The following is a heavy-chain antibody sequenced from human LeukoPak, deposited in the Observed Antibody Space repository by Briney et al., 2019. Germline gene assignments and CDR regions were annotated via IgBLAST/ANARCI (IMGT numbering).Heavy chain of an antibody. Sequence: GGSLRLSCAASGFTFSSYAMSWVRQAPGKGLEWVSVIYSGGSTYYADSVKGRFTISRDNSKNTLYLQMNSLRAEDTAVYYCARAGYSSSWDLFDYWGQGTLVTVSS. J-gene: IGHJ4*02. CDR3: ARAGYSSSWDLFDY. CDR2: IYSGGST. V-gene: IGHV3-53*01. D-gene: IGHD6-13*01. CDR1: GFTFSSYA.